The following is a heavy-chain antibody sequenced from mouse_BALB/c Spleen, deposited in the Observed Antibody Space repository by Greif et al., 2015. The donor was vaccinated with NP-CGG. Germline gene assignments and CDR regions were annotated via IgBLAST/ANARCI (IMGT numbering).Heavy chain of an antibody. Sequence: VQLQQSGAELVRPGSSVKISCKASGYAFSSYWMNWVKQRPGQGLEWIGQIYPGDGDTNYNGKFKGKATLTADKSSSTAYMQLSSLTSEDSAVYFCARSQELWDYAMDYWGQGTSVTVSS. CDR3: ARSQELWDYAMDY. CDR1: GYAFSSYW. J-gene: IGHJ4*01. V-gene: IGHV1-80*01. D-gene: IGHD1-1*02. CDR2: IYPGDGDT.